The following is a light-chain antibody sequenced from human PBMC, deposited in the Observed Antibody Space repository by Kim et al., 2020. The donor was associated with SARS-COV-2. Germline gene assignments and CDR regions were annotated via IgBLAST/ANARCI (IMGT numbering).Light chain of an antibody. CDR3: QQYGSSLVT. CDR1: QSVSSSY. CDR2: GAS. V-gene: IGKV3-20*01. J-gene: IGKJ2*01. Sequence: SPGERATLSCRASQSVSSSYLAWYQQKPGQAPRLLIYGASSRATGIPDRFSGSGSGTDFTLTISRLEPEDFAVYYCQQYGSSLVTFGQGTKLEI.